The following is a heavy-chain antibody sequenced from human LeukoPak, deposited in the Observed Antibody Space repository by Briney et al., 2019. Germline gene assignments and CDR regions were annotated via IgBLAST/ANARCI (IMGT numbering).Heavy chain of an antibody. V-gene: IGHV1-46*01. CDR3: ARVKPNYYDSSAYGTFDI. Sequence: ASVKVSCKPSGYTFIAYYMLWVRQAPGQGLEWMGIINPSGGSTSYAQKFQGRVTMTRDTSTSTVYMELSSLRSEDTAVYYCARVKPNYYDSSAYGTFDIWGQGTMVTVSS. CDR1: GYTFIAYY. J-gene: IGHJ3*02. D-gene: IGHD3-22*01. CDR2: INPSGGST.